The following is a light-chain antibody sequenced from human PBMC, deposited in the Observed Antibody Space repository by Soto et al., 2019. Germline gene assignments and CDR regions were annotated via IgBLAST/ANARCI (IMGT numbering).Light chain of an antibody. CDR3: QQFGSLPPWT. CDR1: QSVSSSY. J-gene: IGKJ1*01. CDR2: GAS. V-gene: IGKV3-20*01. Sequence: EIVLTQSPGTLSLSPGERATLSCRASQSVSSSYLAWYQQKPGQAPRLLIYGASNRATGIPDRFSDSGSGTDFTHTINRLEPEDFAVYYCQQFGSLPPWTFGQGTNAEIK.